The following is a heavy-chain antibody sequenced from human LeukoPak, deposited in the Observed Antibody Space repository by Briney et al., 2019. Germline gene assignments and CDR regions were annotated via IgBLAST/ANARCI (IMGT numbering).Heavy chain of an antibody. CDR1: GITFSSYA. CDR2: ISSNGGNT. Sequence: GGSLRLSCAASGITFSSYAMHWVRQAPGKGLEYVSSISSNGGNTYYANSVKGRFTISRDNSKNTLYLQVGGLRAEDMAVYYCARIRGGWYFDYWGQGTLVTVSS. D-gene: IGHD6-19*01. J-gene: IGHJ4*02. CDR3: ARIRGGWYFDY. V-gene: IGHV3-64*01.